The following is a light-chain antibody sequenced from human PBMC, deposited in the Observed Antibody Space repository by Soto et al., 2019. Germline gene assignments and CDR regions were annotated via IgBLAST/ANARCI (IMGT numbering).Light chain of an antibody. CDR2: DAS. Sequence: DIQTNQSPATLSASVGDSVSITCRASQSVSSWLAWYQQKPGTAPKLXIFDASRLESGVPSVFSGSASGTECTLTISSLQPDDVTTYYCPQYDNYPLTFCGGTKVDI. V-gene: IGKV1-5*01. J-gene: IGKJ4*01. CDR3: PQYDNYPLT. CDR1: QSVSSW.